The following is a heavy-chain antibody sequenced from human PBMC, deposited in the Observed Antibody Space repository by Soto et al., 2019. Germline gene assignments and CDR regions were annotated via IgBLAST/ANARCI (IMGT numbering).Heavy chain of an antibody. Sequence: KPSETLSLTCTVSGASISSGDYYWSWIRQPPGKGLEWIGYNYYTGSPYYNPSLMSRVTMSLDTSKNQFSLKLSSVTAADTAVYYCARDRVQASIRHAWFDPWGLGTLVTVSS. J-gene: IGHJ5*02. CDR2: NYYTGSP. D-gene: IGHD2-2*02. CDR1: GASISSGDYY. V-gene: IGHV4-30-4*01. CDR3: ARDRVQASIRHAWFDP.